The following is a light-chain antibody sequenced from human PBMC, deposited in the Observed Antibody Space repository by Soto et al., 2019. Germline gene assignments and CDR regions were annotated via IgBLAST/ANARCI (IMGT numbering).Light chain of an antibody. CDR3: SSYTSSSTPYV. CDR2: DVT. J-gene: IGLJ1*01. V-gene: IGLV2-14*01. CDR1: SSDVGGYNY. Sequence: QAVLTQPASVSGSPGQSITISCTGTSSDVGGYNYVSWYPQHPVKAPKLMIYDVTNRPSGVSDRFSGSKSGNTASLTISGLQAEDEADYYCSSYTSSSTPYVFGTGTKVTVL.